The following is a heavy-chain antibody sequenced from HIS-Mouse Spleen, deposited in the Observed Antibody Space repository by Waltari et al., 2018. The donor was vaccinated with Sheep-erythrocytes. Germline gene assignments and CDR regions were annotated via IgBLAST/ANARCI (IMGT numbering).Heavy chain of an antibody. Sequence: EVQLVESGGGLVKPGGSLRLSCSPSGSTFSSYSMTWVRQAPGKGLEWVSSISSSSSYIYYADSVKGRFTISRDNAKNSLYLQMNSLRAEDTAVYYCARVASGATFDYWGQGTLVTVSS. D-gene: IGHD1-26*01. V-gene: IGHV3-21*01. CDR1: GSTFSSYS. CDR3: ARVASGATFDY. CDR2: ISSSSSYI. J-gene: IGHJ4*02.